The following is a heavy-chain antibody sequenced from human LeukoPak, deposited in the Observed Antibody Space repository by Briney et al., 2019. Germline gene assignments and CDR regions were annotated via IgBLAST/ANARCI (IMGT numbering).Heavy chain of an antibody. Sequence: SETLSLTCAVYGGSFSGYYWSWIRQPPGKGLEWIGEINHSGSTNYNPSLKSRVTISVDTSKNQFSLKLSSVTAADTAVYYCASRDCSGGSCYDAYFDYWGQGTLVTVSS. CDR3: ASRDCSGGSCYDAYFDY. CDR2: INHSGST. CDR1: GGSFSGYY. V-gene: IGHV4-34*01. D-gene: IGHD2-15*01. J-gene: IGHJ4*02.